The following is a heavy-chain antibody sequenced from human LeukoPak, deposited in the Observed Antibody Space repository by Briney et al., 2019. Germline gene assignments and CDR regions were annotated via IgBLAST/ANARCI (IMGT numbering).Heavy chain of an antibody. CDR3: EKKYTTGLDP. Sequence: GGTLRLSCAASGFTFSSYGMSWVRQAPEKGLEWVSDINGSGGSTFYTDSVKGRFPISRDNSKNTVYLQVNSLRAGHRAILHCEKKYTTGLDPWGRGTLVTVS. V-gene: IGHV3-23*01. CDR1: GFTFSSYG. D-gene: IGHD4-17*01. J-gene: IGHJ5*02. CDR2: INGSGGST.